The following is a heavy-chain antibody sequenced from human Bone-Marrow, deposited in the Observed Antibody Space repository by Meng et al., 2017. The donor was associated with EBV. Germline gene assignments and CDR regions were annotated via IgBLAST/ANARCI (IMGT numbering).Heavy chain of an antibody. CDR2: IYWDDDK. Sequence: QITLGESGPPLVKPTQTLTLTFTFSGFSLSTRGVGVGWIRQPPGKALEWLAVIYWDDDKRYSPSLKSRLTIAKDTSKNQVVLTMTNMDPVDAATYYCAHLIAARPFDYWGRGSLVTVSS. J-gene: IGHJ4*02. CDR1: GFSLSTRGVG. V-gene: IGHV2-5*02. CDR3: AHLIAARPFDY. D-gene: IGHD6-6*01.